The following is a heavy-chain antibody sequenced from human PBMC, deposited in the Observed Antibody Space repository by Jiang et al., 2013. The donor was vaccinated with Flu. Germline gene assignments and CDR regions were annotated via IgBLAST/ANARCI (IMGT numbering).Heavy chain of an antibody. CDR1: SGSINSGDYS. J-gene: IGHJ4*02. Sequence: GSGLVKPSETLSLTCAVSSGSINSGDYSWSWIRQPPGKGLEWIGYIHHSGSISYNPSLKSRVTVSVDRSKNQFSLKLTSVTAADTAVYYCASYHDSGGALFDYWGQRTLVSVSS. CDR3: ASYHDSGGALFDY. V-gene: IGHV4-30-2*01. D-gene: IGHD3-22*01. CDR2: IHHSGSI.